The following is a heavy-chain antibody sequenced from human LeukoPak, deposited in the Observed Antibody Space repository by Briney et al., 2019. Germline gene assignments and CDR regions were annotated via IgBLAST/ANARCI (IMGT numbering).Heavy chain of an antibody. Sequence: SVKVSCKASGGAFSSYAISWVRQAPGQGLEWMGRIIPILGITNYAQKFQGRVTITADKSTSTAYMELSSLRSEDTAVYYCARGGELLVFDYWGQGTLVTVSS. CDR2: IIPILGIT. CDR1: GGAFSSYA. CDR3: ARGGELLVFDY. J-gene: IGHJ4*02. V-gene: IGHV1-69*04. D-gene: IGHD1-26*01.